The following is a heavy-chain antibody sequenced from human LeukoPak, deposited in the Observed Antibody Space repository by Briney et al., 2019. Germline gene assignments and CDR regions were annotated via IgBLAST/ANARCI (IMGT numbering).Heavy chain of an antibody. V-gene: IGHV3-23*01. CDR2: ISGGGGST. CDR3: AKVSNGNYAGDAFDI. Sequence: SGASLRLSCAASGFTFSGYAMTWVRQAPGKGLEWVSAISGGGGSTYYADPVKGRFTISRDNSKNTLYLQMSSLRADDTAVYYCAKVSNGNYAGDAFDIWGQGTMVTVSS. D-gene: IGHD1-7*01. CDR1: GFTFSGYA. J-gene: IGHJ3*02.